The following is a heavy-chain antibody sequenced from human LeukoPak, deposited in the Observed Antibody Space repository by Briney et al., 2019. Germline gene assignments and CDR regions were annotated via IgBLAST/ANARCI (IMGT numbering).Heavy chain of an antibody. Sequence: GRSLRLSCAASGFTFNSYDMHWVRQAPGKGLGWVSIISYDGNNKYYTDSVKGRFTISSDNSKNTLYLQMNSLRAEDTAVSYCARNSLRTALYYMDVWGQGTTVTVSS. CDR1: GFTFNSYD. CDR2: ISYDGNNK. V-gene: IGHV3-30*04. J-gene: IGHJ6*03. CDR3: ARNSLRTALYYMDV.